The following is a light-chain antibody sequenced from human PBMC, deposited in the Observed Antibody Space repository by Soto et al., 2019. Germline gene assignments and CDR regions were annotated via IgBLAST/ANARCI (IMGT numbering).Light chain of an antibody. Sequence: EIVMTQSPATLSVSPGERVTLSCRASQSVSSNVAWYQQKPGQAPRLLIYVASTRATGIPARFSGSGSGTEFTLTISSLQSEDSAVYYCQQYNNWPSWMFGQGTKGDIK. CDR1: QSVSSN. CDR3: QQYNNWPSWM. CDR2: VAS. V-gene: IGKV3-15*01. J-gene: IGKJ1*01.